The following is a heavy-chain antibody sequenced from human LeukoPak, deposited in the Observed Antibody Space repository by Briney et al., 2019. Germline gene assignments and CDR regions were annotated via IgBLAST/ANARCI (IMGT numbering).Heavy chain of an antibody. Sequence: GASVKVSCKASGYTFTGYYMQWVRQAPGQGLEWMGWISAYNGNTNYAQNLQGRVTMTTDTSTSTAYMELRSLRSDDTAVYYCARDIPFGGVIDHHFSYYMDVWGKGTTVTISS. J-gene: IGHJ6*03. CDR3: ARDIPFGGVIDHHFSYYMDV. D-gene: IGHD3-16*02. CDR2: ISAYNGNT. V-gene: IGHV1-18*04. CDR1: GYTFTGYY.